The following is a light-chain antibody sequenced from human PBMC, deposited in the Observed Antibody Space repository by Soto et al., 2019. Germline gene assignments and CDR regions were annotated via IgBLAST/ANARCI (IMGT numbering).Light chain of an antibody. CDR2: EGS. Sequence: QSALTQPASVSGSPGQSITISCTGTSSDVGSYNLVSWYQQHPGKAPKLMIYEGSTRPSGVSNRFSGSKSGNTASLTISGLQAEDEDDYYCVSYAGSSTPHVVFGGGPKLTVL. CDR1: SSDVGSYNL. V-gene: IGLV2-23*01. J-gene: IGLJ2*01. CDR3: VSYAGSSTPHVV.